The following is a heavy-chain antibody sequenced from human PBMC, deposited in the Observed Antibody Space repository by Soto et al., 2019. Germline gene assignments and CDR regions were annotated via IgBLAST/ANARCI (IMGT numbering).Heavy chain of an antibody. J-gene: IGHJ6*02. V-gene: IGHV3-30*18. D-gene: IGHD2-2*01. Sequence: QVQLVESGGGVVQPGRSLRLSCAASGFTFSTYGIHWVRQAPGKGLEWVAVISYDGGNKYYADSVKGRFSISRDNPKNTLYLQMNSLRVEDTAVYYCAKVLGYCTSSSCSREAYYYYGMDVWGQGTTFTVSS. CDR3: AKVLGYCTSSSCSREAYYYYGMDV. CDR2: ISYDGGNK. CDR1: GFTFSTYG.